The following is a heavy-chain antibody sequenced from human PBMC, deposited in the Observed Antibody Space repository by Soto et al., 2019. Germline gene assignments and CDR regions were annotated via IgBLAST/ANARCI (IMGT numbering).Heavy chain of an antibody. Sequence: GASVKVSCKASGYTFTSYGIHWVRQAPGQRLEWMGWTNAANGDTKYSPKFQGRVTITRDTFASTAYMELSSLRSEDTAVYYCVRRHVSATGIDWFDPWGQGTLVTVSS. D-gene: IGHD6-13*01. CDR1: GYTFTSYG. J-gene: IGHJ5*02. CDR3: VRRHVSATGIDWFDP. V-gene: IGHV1-3*01. CDR2: TNAANGDT.